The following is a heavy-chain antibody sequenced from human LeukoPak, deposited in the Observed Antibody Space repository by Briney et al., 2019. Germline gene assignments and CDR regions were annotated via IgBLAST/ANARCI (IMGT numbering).Heavy chain of an antibody. V-gene: IGHV4-59*08. CDR2: IYYSGST. D-gene: IGHD4-17*01. CDR1: GGSISSYY. J-gene: IGHJ4*02. CDR3: ATTSTVTTLFDY. Sequence: PSETLSLTCTVSGGSISSYYWSWIRQPPGKGLERIGYIYYSGSTNYNPSLKSRVTISVDTSKNQFSLKLSSVTAAGTAVYYCATTSTVTTLFDYWGQGTLVTVSS.